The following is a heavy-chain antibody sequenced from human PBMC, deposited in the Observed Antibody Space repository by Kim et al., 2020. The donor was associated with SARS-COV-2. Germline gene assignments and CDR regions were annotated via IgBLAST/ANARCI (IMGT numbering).Heavy chain of an antibody. J-gene: IGHJ4*02. V-gene: IGHV3-7*03. Sequence: GGSLRLSCAASGFTFATHWMTWVRQAPGKGLEWVANIKQDGSETYYVDSVQGRFTISRDNAKSSLYLQMNSLRADATAVYYCTKTSSAYFDYWGQGNLVT. CDR1: GFTFATHW. CDR3: TKTSSAYFDY. D-gene: IGHD2-2*01. CDR2: IKQDGSET.